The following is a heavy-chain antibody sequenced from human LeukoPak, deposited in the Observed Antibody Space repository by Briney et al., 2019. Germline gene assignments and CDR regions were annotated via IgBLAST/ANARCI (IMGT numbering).Heavy chain of an antibody. Sequence: GGSLRLSCAASGFTFSSYSMTWVRQAPGKGLEWVSYITSSSSTIYYADSVKGRFTISRDNAENSLYLQMISLRADDTAVYYCARDSRGYSLNDYWGQGTLVTVSA. CDR1: GFTFSSYS. V-gene: IGHV3-48*01. CDR2: ITSSSSTI. CDR3: ARDSRGYSLNDY. J-gene: IGHJ4*02. D-gene: IGHD1-26*01.